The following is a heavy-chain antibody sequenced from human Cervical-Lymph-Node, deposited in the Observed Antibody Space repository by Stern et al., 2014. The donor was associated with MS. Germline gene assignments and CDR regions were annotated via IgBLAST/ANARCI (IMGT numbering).Heavy chain of an antibody. J-gene: IGHJ4*02. CDR1: EYSFSNYW. CDR3: ARRSFGTGWDFDY. Sequence: EVQLEESGAEVKKAGESLKISCKGSEYSFSNYWIGWVRQMPGKGLEWMGIIYPGDSDVIYSPSFQGLVTLSVDKSISVAYMKWSSLKASDTAIYYCARRSFGTGWDFDYWGQGTQVTVSS. CDR2: IYPGDSDV. D-gene: IGHD6-19*01. V-gene: IGHV5-51*01.